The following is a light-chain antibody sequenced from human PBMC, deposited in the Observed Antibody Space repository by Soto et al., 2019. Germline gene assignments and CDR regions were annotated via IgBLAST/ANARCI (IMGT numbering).Light chain of an antibody. V-gene: IGKV1-39*01. CDR2: AAS. CDR1: QSISNH. J-gene: IGKJ1*01. Sequence: DIQMTQSPSSPSASVEDRVITTCRASQSISNHLNWYQQKPGKAPKLLIFAASSLQSGVPSRFSGSRSGPDFTLTISSLQPEDFATYYCQQSYSSPPTFGQGTKVDI. CDR3: QQSYSSPPT.